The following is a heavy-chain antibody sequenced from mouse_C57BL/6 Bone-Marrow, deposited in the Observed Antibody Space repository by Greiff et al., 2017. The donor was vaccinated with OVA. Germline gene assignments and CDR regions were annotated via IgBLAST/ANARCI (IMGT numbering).Heavy chain of an antibody. Sequence: VQLQQSGPELVKPGASVKISCKASGYTFTDYYMNWVKQSHGKSLEWIGDINPNNGGTSYNQKFKGKATLTVDKSSSTAYMELRSLTSEDSAVYYCARRDYYGRNWYFDVWGTGTTVTVSS. D-gene: IGHD1-1*01. CDR2: INPNNGGT. CDR3: ARRDYYGRNWYFDV. V-gene: IGHV1-26*01. J-gene: IGHJ1*03. CDR1: GYTFTDYY.